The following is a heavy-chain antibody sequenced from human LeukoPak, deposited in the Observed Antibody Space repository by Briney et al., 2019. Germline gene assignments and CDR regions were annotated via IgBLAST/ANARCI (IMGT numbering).Heavy chain of an antibody. Sequence: PSETLSLTCAVYGGSFSGYYWSWIRQPPGKGLEWIGEINHSGSTNYNPSLKSRVTISVDTSKNQFSLKLSSVTAADTAVYYCARVAVPRRGYSYTGKNYYYYGMDVWGQGTTVTVSS. J-gene: IGHJ6*02. D-gene: IGHD5-18*01. CDR3: ARVAVPRRGYSYTGKNYYYYGMDV. V-gene: IGHV4-34*01. CDR1: GGSFSGYY. CDR2: INHSGST.